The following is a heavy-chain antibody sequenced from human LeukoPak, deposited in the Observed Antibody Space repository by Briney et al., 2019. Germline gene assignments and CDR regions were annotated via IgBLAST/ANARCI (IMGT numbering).Heavy chain of an antibody. CDR2: TNPNSGNT. J-gene: IGHJ3*02. D-gene: IGHD2-2*01. Sequence: GASVKVSCKASGYTFTSYDINWVRQATGQGLEWMGWTNPNSGNTGYAQKFQGRVTMTRNTSISTAYMELSSLRSEDTAVYYCAIRKYCSSTSCYFDAFDIWGQGTMVTVSS. CDR1: GYTFTSYD. V-gene: IGHV1-8*01. CDR3: AIRKYCSSTSCYFDAFDI.